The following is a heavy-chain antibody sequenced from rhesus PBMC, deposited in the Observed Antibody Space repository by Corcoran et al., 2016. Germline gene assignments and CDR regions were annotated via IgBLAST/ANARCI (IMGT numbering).Heavy chain of an antibody. CDR3: ARGYICTGSV. J-gene: IGHJ5-2*02. CDR2: NYGSDGRT. Sequence: QVQLQESGPGLVKPSETLSLTCAVSGGSISDNYYWNWIRQPPGKGLEGIGNNYGSDGRTYYNPSLTSRVTISRDTSKNQFARKLSAVTAADTPVYYCARGYICTGSVWGRGVLVTVSS. D-gene: IGHD2-21*01. V-gene: IGHV4S9*01. CDR1: GGSISDNYY.